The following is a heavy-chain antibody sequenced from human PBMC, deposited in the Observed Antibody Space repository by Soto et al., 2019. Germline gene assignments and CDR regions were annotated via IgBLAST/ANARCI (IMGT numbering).Heavy chain of an antibody. D-gene: IGHD2-21*02. V-gene: IGHV1-69*12. CDR1: GGTFSSYA. CDR3: ARDTDCGGDCYSGAPFDY. Sequence: QVQLVQSGAEVKKPGSSVKVSCKASGGTFSSYAISWVRQAPGQGLEWMGGIIPIFGTANYAQKFQGRVTITADESTSTAYMELSSLRSEDTAVYYCARDTDCGGDCYSGAPFDYWGQGTLVTVSS. J-gene: IGHJ4*02. CDR2: IIPIFGTA.